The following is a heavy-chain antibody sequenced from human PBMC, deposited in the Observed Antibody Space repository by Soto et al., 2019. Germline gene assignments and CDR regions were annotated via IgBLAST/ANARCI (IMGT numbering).Heavy chain of an antibody. CDR3: TTVPSHYVYIWGSYRFGAFDI. CDR1: GFTFSNAW. Sequence: EVQLVESGGGLVKPGGSLRLSCAASGFTFSNAWMSWVRQAPGKGLEWVGRIKSKTDGGTTDYAAPVKGRLTISRDDSKNTMYLQMNSLKTEYTVVYYCTTVPSHYVYIWGSYRFGAFDIWGQGTMVTVSS. V-gene: IGHV3-15*01. J-gene: IGHJ3*02. CDR2: IKSKTDGGTT. D-gene: IGHD3-16*02.